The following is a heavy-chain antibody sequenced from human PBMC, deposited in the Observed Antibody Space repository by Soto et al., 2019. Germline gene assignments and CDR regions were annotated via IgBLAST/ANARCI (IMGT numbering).Heavy chain of an antibody. D-gene: IGHD3-22*01. Sequence: QVQLVQSGAEVKKPGSSVKVSCKASGGTFSSYAISWVRQAPGQGLEWMGGIIPIFGTANYAQKFQGRGTITADESTSTADMELSSVRSDDAAVYYCARDRGEIVVVIKGIRYFDLWGRGTLVTVSS. CDR1: GGTFSSYA. V-gene: IGHV1-69*01. CDR3: ARDRGEIVVVIKGIRYFDL. J-gene: IGHJ2*01. CDR2: IIPIFGTA.